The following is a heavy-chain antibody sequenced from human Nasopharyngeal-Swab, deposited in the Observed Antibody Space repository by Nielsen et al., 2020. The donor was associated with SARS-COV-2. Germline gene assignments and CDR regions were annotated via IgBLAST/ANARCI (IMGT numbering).Heavy chain of an antibody. V-gene: IGHV4-31*02. J-gene: IGHJ3*02. D-gene: IGHD3-22*01. CDR2: IYYSGST. CDR3: ARATMIVVVIGAFDI. Sequence: IRQPPGKGLEWIVYIYYSGSTYYNPSLKSRVTISVDTSKNQFSLKLSSVTAADTAVYYCARATMIVVVIGAFDIWGQGTMVTVSS.